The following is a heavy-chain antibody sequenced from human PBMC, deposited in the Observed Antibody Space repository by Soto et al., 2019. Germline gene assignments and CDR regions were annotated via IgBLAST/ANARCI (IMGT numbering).Heavy chain of an antibody. D-gene: IGHD3-10*01. CDR1: GGSISSGDYY. CDR2: IYYSGST. Sequence: SETLSLTCTVSGGSISSGDYYWSWIRQPPGKGLEWIGYIYYSGSTYYNPSLKSRVTISVDTSKNQFSLKLRSLRSDDTAVYYCAREYYYGSGPWYWXQGTLVNVS. CDR3: AREYYYGSGPWY. V-gene: IGHV4-30-4*02. J-gene: IGHJ4*02.